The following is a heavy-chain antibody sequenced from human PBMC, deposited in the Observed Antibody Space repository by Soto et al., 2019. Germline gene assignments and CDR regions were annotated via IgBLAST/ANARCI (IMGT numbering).Heavy chain of an antibody. CDR1: GYIFTNFG. D-gene: IGHD6-13*01. V-gene: IGHV1-18*01. J-gene: IGHJ6*02. CDR3: VRDSSSWFYYYYGMDV. CDR2: ISGYNDNT. Sequence: QVQLKQSGPEVRKPGASVRVSCKASGYIFTNFGISWVRQAPGQGLEWMGWISGYNDNTHYAQKLQGRVSMTTGTSTGTAYMDLRSLRSDDTAIYYCVRDSSSWFYYYYGMDVWGQGTTVTVSS.